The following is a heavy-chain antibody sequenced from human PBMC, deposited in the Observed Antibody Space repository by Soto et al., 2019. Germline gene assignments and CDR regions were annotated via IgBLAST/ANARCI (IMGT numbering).Heavy chain of an antibody. CDR2: IYHSGST. Sequence: KPSETLSLTCAVSGGSISSGGYSWSWIRQPPGKGLEWIGYIYHSGSTYYNPSLKSRVTISVDRSKNQFSLKLSSVTAADTAVYYCARGGVRGYSGYDSTHYFDYWGQGTLVTVSS. CDR1: GGSISSGGYS. V-gene: IGHV4-30-2*01. J-gene: IGHJ4*02. CDR3: ARGGVRGYSGYDSTHYFDY. D-gene: IGHD5-12*01.